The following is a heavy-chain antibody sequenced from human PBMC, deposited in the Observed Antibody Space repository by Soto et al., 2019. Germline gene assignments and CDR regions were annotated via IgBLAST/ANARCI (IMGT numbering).Heavy chain of an antibody. Sequence: SETLSLTCTVSGGSISSYYWSWIRQPPGKGLEWIGYIFYSGTTYYNPSLKSRVTISQDTSKNQFSLNLESVTAADTAIYYCARAVVPTTAYCNSWGQGTLVTVSS. J-gene: IGHJ4*02. V-gene: IGHV4-59*08. CDR1: GGSISSYY. CDR2: IFYSGTT. CDR3: ARAVVPTTAYCNS. D-gene: IGHD1-7*01.